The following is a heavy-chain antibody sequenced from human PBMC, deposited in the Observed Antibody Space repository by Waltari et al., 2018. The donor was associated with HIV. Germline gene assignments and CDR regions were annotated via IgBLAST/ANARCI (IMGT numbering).Heavy chain of an antibody. V-gene: IGHV3-30*18. J-gene: IGHJ4*02. D-gene: IGHD3-9*01. CDR2: ISYDGSNK. Sequence: QVQLVESGGGVVQPRRSLRLSCAASGFTFRRYGLPRARQAPGKGLEWVAVISYDGSNKYYADSVKGRFTISRDNSKNTLYLQMNSLRAEDTAVYYCAKDRQKIGYYDILTGYLDYWGQGTLVTVSS. CDR3: AKDRQKIGYYDILTGYLDY. CDR1: GFTFRRYG.